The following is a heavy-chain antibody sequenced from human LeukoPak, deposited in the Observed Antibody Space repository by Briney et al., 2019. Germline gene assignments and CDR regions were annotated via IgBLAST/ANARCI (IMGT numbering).Heavy chain of an antibody. D-gene: IGHD2-2*01. CDR1: GGSVSGYY. CDR2: INHSGST. CDR3: ARIRYCSSTSCWGYYYYYMDV. J-gene: IGHJ6*03. V-gene: IGHV4-34*01. Sequence: SETLSLTCAVYGGSVSGYYWSWIRQPPGKGLEWIGEINHSGSTNYNPSLKSRVTISVDTSKNQFSLKLSSVTAADTAVYYCARIRYCSSTSCWGYYYYYMDVWGKGTTVTISS.